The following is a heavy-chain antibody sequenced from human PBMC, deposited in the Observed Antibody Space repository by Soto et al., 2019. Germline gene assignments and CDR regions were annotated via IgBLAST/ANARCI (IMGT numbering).Heavy chain of an antibody. Sequence: QITLKESGPALVKPTQTLTLTCSFSGFSLNTAEVGVGWFRQPPGKALEWLALIYWDDDKRYSPSLKSRLTITKDTSKDQVVLTLTGMDPVDTATYYCAHRRYCSRITCHFDYWGQGTLVTVSS. CDR3: AHRRYCSRITCHFDY. D-gene: IGHD2-15*01. CDR1: GFSLNTAEVG. J-gene: IGHJ4*02. CDR2: IYWDDDK. V-gene: IGHV2-5*02.